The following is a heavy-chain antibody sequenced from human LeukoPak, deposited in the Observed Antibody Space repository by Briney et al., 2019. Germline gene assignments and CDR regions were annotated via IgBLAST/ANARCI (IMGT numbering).Heavy chain of an antibody. CDR1: GYTFTGYY. V-gene: IGHV1-2*02. D-gene: IGHD6-19*01. CDR2: INPNSGGT. Sequence: ASVTLSCTASGYTFTGYYMHWVRQAPRQGLEWMGWINPNSGGTNYAQTFQGRVTMTRDTSITTAYMELSRLRSDDTAVYYCARVVAGNWFDPWGQGTLVTVSS. J-gene: IGHJ5*02. CDR3: ARVVAGNWFDP.